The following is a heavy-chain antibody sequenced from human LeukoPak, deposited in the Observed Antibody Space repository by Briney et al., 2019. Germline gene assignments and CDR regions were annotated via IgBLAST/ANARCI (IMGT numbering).Heavy chain of an antibody. CDR1: GFTFSSNW. D-gene: IGHD3-22*01. Sequence: GGSLRLSCAASGFTFSSNWMSWVRQAPGKGLVWVSRISTDGSDTSYADSVKGRFTISRDNAKNMLFLQMNSLRAEDTAVYYCVRGGYYGSSGYYHIDYWGQGTLVTVSS. CDR3: VRGGYYGSSGYYHIDY. J-gene: IGHJ4*02. V-gene: IGHV3-74*01. CDR2: ISTDGSDT.